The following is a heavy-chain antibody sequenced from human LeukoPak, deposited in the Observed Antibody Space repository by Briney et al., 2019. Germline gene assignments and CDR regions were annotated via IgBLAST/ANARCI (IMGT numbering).Heavy chain of an antibody. CDR1: GFTVSSNY. CDR2: IYGGDST. CDR3: ARGRRTLIVGATRNAFDI. D-gene: IGHD1-26*01. J-gene: IGHJ3*02. Sequence: GGSLRLSCAASGFTVSSNYMSWVRQAPGKGLEWISLIYGGDSTYYADSVKGRFTISRDNSKNTLYLQMNSLRAEDTAVYYCARGRRTLIVGATRNAFDIWGQGTMVTVSS. V-gene: IGHV3-53*05.